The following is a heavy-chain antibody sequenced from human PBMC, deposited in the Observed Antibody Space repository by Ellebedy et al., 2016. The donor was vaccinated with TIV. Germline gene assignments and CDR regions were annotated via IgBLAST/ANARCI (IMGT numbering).Heavy chain of an antibody. J-gene: IGHJ4*02. CDR2: INHSGST. V-gene: IGHV4-34*01. CDR3: ACGYSSGWLLFDY. D-gene: IGHD6-19*01. CDR1: GGSFSGYY. Sequence: SETLSLTCAVYGGSFSGYYWSWIRQPPGKGLEWIGEINHSGSTNYNPSLKSRVTVSVDTSKNQFSLKLSSVTAADTAVYYCACGYSSGWLLFDYWGQGTLVTVSS.